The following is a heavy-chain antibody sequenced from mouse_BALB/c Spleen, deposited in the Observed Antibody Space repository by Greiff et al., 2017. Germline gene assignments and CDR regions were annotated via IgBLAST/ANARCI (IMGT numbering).Heavy chain of an antibody. D-gene: IGHD1-1*01. CDR2: IDTSDSYT. CDR1: GYTFTDYW. J-gene: IGHJ4*01. Sequence: QVQLQQPGAELVMPGASVKMSCKASGYTFTDYWMHWVKQRPGQGLEWIGAIDTSDSYTSYNQKFKGKATLTVEESSSTAYMQLSSLTSEDSAVYYCARSMHYYGSRIAMDYWGQGTSVTVSS. CDR3: ARSMHYYGSRIAMDY. V-gene: IGHV1-69*01.